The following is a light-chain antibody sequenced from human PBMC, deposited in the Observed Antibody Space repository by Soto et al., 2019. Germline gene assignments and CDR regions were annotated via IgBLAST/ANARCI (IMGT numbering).Light chain of an antibody. CDR2: GAS. CDR3: QQYRTLWT. J-gene: IGKJ1*01. Sequence: EIVLTQSPGTLSLSPGERATHSCRASQIFNSKYLAWYQQKPGQAPRLLIYGASSRASGIPDRFSGSASGTDFTLTINRLEPDDSAVYYCQQYRTLWTFGQGTRVEIK. V-gene: IGKV3-20*01. CDR1: QIFNSKY.